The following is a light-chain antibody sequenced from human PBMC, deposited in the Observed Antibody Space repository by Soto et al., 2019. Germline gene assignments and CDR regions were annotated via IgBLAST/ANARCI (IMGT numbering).Light chain of an antibody. Sequence: EIVMTQSPATLSVSPGERATLSCRASQSVSSNLAWYQQKPGQAPRLLIYGASTRATGIPARFSGSGSGTEFTLTISSLQSEDCAVYYCQQYSYWPLTFGGGTKVEIK. J-gene: IGKJ4*01. CDR2: GAS. V-gene: IGKV3-15*01. CDR1: QSVSSN. CDR3: QQYSYWPLT.